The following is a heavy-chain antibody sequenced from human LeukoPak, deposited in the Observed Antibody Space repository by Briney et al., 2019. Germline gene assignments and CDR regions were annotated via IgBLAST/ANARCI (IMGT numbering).Heavy chain of an antibody. Sequence: GGSLRLSCAASGFTFSSYAMHWVRQAPGKGLDWVAVISYDGSNKYYADSVKGRFTISRDNSKNTLYLQMNSLRAEDTAVYYCARTPVPYCSSTSCYADWFDPWGQGTLVTVSS. CDR1: GFTFSSYA. D-gene: IGHD2-2*01. CDR3: ARTPVPYCSSTSCYADWFDP. CDR2: ISYDGSNK. V-gene: IGHV3-30*04. J-gene: IGHJ5*02.